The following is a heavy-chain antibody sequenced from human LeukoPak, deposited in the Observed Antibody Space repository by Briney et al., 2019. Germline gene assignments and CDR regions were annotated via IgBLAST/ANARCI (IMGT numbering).Heavy chain of an antibody. CDR3: ATDRGKYYYTDV. Sequence: VASVKVSCKVSGYTLTELSMHWVRQAPGKGLEWMGGFDPEDGEIIYAQKFQGRVTMTEDTSTDTAYMELSSLRSEDTAVYYCATDRGKYYYTDVWGKGTTVTVSS. CDR1: GYTLTELS. CDR2: FDPEDGEI. J-gene: IGHJ6*03. V-gene: IGHV1-24*01.